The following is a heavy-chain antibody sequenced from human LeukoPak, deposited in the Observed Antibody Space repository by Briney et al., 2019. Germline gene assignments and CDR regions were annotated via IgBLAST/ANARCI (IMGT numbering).Heavy chain of an antibody. J-gene: IGHJ4*01. CDR1: GGSIGSGSYY. D-gene: IGHD4-11*01. Sequence: NPSETLSLTCTVTGGSIGSGSYYWSWIRQSAGKGLEWVGRVYTDGSSNYNLSLESRVTVSLDTSKNQFSLKLRSVTAADTAVYYCAKGPYTNFFDSWGHGTLVTVSS. CDR3: AKGPYTNFFDS. CDR2: VYTDGSS. V-gene: IGHV4-61*02.